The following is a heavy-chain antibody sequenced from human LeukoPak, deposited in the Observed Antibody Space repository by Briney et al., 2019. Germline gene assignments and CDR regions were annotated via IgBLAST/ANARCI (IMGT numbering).Heavy chain of an antibody. D-gene: IGHD1-26*01. CDR1: GGSFSSYF. Sequence: SETLSLTCTVSGGSFSSYFWNWIRQPPGKGLEWIGFIYHSGNTNSNPSLKSRVTMSVDTSKNQFSLKLSSVTAADTAVYYCARDLVGATPFDYWGQGTLVTVSS. V-gene: IGHV4-59*12. CDR2: IYHSGNT. J-gene: IGHJ4*02. CDR3: ARDLVGATPFDY.